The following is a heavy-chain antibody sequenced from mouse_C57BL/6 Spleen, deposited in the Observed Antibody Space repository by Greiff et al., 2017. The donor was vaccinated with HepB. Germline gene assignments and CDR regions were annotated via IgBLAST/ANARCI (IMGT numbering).Heavy chain of an antibody. D-gene: IGHD1-1*01. J-gene: IGHJ2*01. CDR3: ARIYYYGSSYGNFDY. V-gene: IGHV3-6*01. CDR2: ISYDGSN. CDR1: GYSITSGYY. Sequence: EVKLVESGPGLVKPSQSLSLTCSVTGYSITSGYYWNWIRQFPGNKLEWMGYISYDGSNNYNPSLKNRISITRDTSKNQFFLKLNSVTTEDTATYYCARIYYYGSSYGNFDYWGQGTTLTVSS.